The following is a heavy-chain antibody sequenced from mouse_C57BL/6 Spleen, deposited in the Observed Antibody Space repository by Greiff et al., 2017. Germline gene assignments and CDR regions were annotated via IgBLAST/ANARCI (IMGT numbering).Heavy chain of an antibody. J-gene: IGHJ3*01. V-gene: IGHV14-4*01. CDR3: ATSGSSPGFSY. CDR2: IDPENGGT. Sequence: VQLQQSGAELVRPGASVKLSCTASGFNIKDDYMHWVKQRPEQGLEWIGWIDPENGGTEYDSKFQGKATITADTSSNTAYLQLSSLTSEVTAVYYWATSGSSPGFSYVGQGTLVTVSA. D-gene: IGHD1-1*01. CDR1: GFNIKDDY.